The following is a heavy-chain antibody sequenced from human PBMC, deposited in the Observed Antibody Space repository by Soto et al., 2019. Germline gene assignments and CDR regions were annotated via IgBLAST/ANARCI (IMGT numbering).Heavy chain of an antibody. V-gene: IGHV4-30-4*01. CDR3: AKDGGYCSSTSCYDYYYYGMDV. J-gene: IGHJ6*02. CDR1: GDSIRSGNHY. Sequence: SETLSLTCTVSGDSIRSGNHYWSWIRQPPGKGLEWIGYIYYSGSTYYSPSLKSRVTISVDTSKNQFSLKLNSVTAADTAVYYCAKDGGYCSSTSCYDYYYYGMDVWGQGTTVTVSS. D-gene: IGHD2-2*01. CDR2: IYYSGST.